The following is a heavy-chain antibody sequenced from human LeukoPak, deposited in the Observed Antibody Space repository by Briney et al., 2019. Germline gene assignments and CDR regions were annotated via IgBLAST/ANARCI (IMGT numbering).Heavy chain of an antibody. CDR3: ASPESLDY. V-gene: IGHV3-53*01. CDR1: VFTVSSNY. CDR2: IYSGGST. Sequence: GGSLRLSCAASVFTVSSNYMSWVRQAPGKGLEWVSVIYSGGSTYYADSVKGRFTISRDNSKNTLYLQMNSLRAEDTAVYYCASPESLDYWGQGTLVTVSS. J-gene: IGHJ4*02.